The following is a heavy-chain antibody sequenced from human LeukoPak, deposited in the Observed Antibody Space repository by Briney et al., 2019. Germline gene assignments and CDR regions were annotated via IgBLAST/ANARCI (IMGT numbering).Heavy chain of an antibody. J-gene: IGHJ4*02. D-gene: IGHD3-10*01. V-gene: IGHV4-61*02. CDR2: IYTSGST. Sequence: PSQTLSLTCTVSGGSISSGSYYWSWIRQPAGKGLEWIGRIYTSGSTNYNPSLKSRVTISVDTSKNQFSLKLSSVTAADTAVYYCARVDLSLPGIFDYWGQGTLVTVSS. CDR3: ARVDLSLPGIFDY. CDR1: GGSISSGSYY.